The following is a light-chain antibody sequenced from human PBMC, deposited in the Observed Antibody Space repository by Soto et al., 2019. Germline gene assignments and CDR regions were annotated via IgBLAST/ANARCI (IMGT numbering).Light chain of an antibody. CDR3: QQYAGPPTT. J-gene: IGKJ5*01. CDR1: QTVSNNY. CDR2: GAS. V-gene: IGKV3-20*01. Sequence: EIVLTHSPGTLSLSPGDGATLSASASQTVSNNYLAWCQQKPGQAPRVIMYGASRRATGIPDRFSGGGSGTDFTLTISRLEPEDFAVYFCQQYAGPPTTFGQGTRLEIK.